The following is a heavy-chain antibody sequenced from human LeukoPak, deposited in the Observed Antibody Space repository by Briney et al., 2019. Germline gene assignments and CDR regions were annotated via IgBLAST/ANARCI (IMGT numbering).Heavy chain of an antibody. D-gene: IGHD2-2*01. CDR1: GYTFTSYG. CDR2: ISAYNGNT. CDR3: ARDSRSYQLLLSDAFDI. Sequence: ASVKVSCKASGYTFTSYGISWVRQAPGQGLEWMGWISAYNGNTNYAQKLQGRVTMTTDTSTSTAYMELRSLRSDDTAVYYCARDSRSYQLLLSDAFDIWGQGTMVTVSS. J-gene: IGHJ3*02. V-gene: IGHV1-18*04.